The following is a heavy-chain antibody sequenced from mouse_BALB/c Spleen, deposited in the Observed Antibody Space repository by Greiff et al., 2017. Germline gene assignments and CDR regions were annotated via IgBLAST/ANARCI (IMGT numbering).Heavy chain of an antibody. CDR1: GFSLTSYG. Sequence: VQRVESGPGLVQPSQSLSITCTASGFSLTSYGVHWVRQSPGKGMEWLGVIWSGGSTDYNAAFISRLSISKDNSKSQVFFKMNSLQANDTAIYYCARDVGGNLAWFAYWGQGTLVTVSA. J-gene: IGHJ3*01. V-gene: IGHV2-2*02. CDR3: ARDVGGNLAWFAY. CDR2: IWSGGST. D-gene: IGHD2-1*01.